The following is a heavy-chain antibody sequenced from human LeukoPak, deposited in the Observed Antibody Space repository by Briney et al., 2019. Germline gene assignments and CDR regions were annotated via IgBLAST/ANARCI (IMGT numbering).Heavy chain of an antibody. CDR3: AHSPFGQSYDYGAFDI. Sequence: SGPTLLNPPQTLTVTCTFSGSSISSSGLRLGWIRERAGKTLEWRALIYWEDLKSYSPSSEDRLTITKSTSKNQVLLAITNMDPVDTATYYCAHSPFGQSYDYGAFDIWGQGTMVTVSS. D-gene: IGHD3-16*01. V-gene: IGHV2-5*02. CDR1: GSSISSSGLR. CDR2: IYWEDLK. J-gene: IGHJ3*02.